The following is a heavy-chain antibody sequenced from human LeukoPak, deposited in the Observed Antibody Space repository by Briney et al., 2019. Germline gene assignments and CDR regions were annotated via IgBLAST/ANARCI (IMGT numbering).Heavy chain of an antibody. V-gene: IGHV3-23*01. CDR3: AKDSAAVAAKGYFDY. CDR1: GFTFSTYA. D-gene: IGHD6-19*01. J-gene: IGHJ4*02. CDR2: ISVSAGST. Sequence: GGSLRLSCAASGFTFSTYAMSSVRHAPGKGLEWVSAISVSAGSTYNADSVNGLFAISRDDSTNTLYRQMNSLRGEDTALYYCAKDSAAVAAKGYFDYWGQGTLVTVSS.